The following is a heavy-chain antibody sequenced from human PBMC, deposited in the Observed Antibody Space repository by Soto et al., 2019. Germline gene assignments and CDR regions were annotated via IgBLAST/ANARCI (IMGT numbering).Heavy chain of an antibody. D-gene: IGHD3-10*01. V-gene: IGHV3-23*01. CDR1: GFTFSSYA. Sequence: GGSLRLSCAASGFTFSSYAMSWVRQAPGKGLEWVSAISGSGGSTYYADSVKGQFTISRDNSKNTLYLQMNSLRAEDTAVYYCAKGVEGPMGPYYYGMDVWGQGTTVTVSS. CDR2: ISGSGGST. CDR3: AKGVEGPMGPYYYGMDV. J-gene: IGHJ6*02.